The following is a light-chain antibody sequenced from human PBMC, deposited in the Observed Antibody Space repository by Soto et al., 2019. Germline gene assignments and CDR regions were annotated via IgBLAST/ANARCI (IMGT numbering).Light chain of an antibody. CDR2: DAS. CDR3: QQYNSGYT. Sequence: DIQMTQSPSTLSASVGDRVTITCRASQSISSWLAWYQQKPGKAPKLLIYDASSLESGVPSRFSGSGSGAQSTLTTSSLQPDDCATYCYQQYNSGYTFGQGPKLEIK. V-gene: IGKV1-5*01. CDR1: QSISSW. J-gene: IGKJ2*01.